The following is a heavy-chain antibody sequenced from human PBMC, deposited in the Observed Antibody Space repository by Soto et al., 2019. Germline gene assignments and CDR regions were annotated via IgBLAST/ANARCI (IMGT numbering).Heavy chain of an antibody. D-gene: IGHD4-17*01. CDR1: GGSFSGYY. CDR3: ARVSGDYDFDY. V-gene: IGHV4-34*01. Sequence: SETLSLTCAVYGGSFSGYYWSWIRQPPGKGLEWIGEINHSGSTNYNPSLKSRVTISVDTSKNQFSLKLSSVTAADTAVYYCARVSGDYDFDYWGQGTLVTVSS. CDR2: INHSGST. J-gene: IGHJ4*02.